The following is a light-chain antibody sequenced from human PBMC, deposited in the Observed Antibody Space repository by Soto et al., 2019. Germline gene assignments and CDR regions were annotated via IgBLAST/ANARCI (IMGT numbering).Light chain of an antibody. CDR2: GAS. CDR3: QQYNNWRRT. Sequence: EIVMTQSPATLSVSPGERATLSCRASQSVSSNLAWYQQKPGQAPRLLIYGASTRATGIPARFSGSGSGTEFTLTLSSLQSEDFAVYYCQQYNNWRRTFGQGTKV. J-gene: IGKJ1*01. CDR1: QSVSSN. V-gene: IGKV3-15*01.